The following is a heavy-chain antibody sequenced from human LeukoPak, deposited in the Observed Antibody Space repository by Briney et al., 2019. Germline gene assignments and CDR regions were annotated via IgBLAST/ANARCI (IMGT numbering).Heavy chain of an antibody. CDR2: IYPGDSEI. Sequence: GESLKISCKGSGYSFTTHWIAWVREMPGKGLEWMGIIYPGDSEIKYSPSFQGQVTISADKSISTAYLQWSSLQAADTAMYYCTRLASRRDPDKTSGQAYFDIWGQGTLVTVSS. D-gene: IGHD2-15*01. CDR3: TRLASRRDPDKTSGQAYFDI. CDR1: GYSFTTHW. J-gene: IGHJ4*02. V-gene: IGHV5-51*01.